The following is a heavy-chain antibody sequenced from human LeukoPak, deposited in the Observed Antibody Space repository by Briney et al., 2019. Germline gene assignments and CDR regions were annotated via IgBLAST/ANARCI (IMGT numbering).Heavy chain of an antibody. CDR2: IYYSGST. CDR1: GGSISSYY. V-gene: IGHV4-59*08. CDR3: ARTTVTDYYFDY. D-gene: IGHD4-17*01. Sequence: SETLSLTCTVSGGSISSYYWSWIRQPPGKGLEWIGYIYYSGSTDYNPSLKSRVTISVDTSKNQFSLKLSSVTAADTAVFYCARTTVTDYYFDYWGQGTLVTVSS. J-gene: IGHJ4*02.